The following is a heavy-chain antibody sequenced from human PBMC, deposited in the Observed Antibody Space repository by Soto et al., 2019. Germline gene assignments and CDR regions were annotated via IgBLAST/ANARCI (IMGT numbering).Heavy chain of an antibody. CDR3: VRSEDGFGYYYGMDV. CDR2: ISYDGSNK. V-gene: IGHV3-30-3*01. Sequence: QVQLVESGGGVVQPGRSLRLSCAASGFTFSSYAMHWVRQAPGKGLEWVAVISYDGSNKYYADSVKGRFTISRDNSKNTLYLQMNSLRAEDTAVYYCVRSEDGFGYYYGMDVWGQGTTVTVSS. CDR1: GFTFSSYA. D-gene: IGHD3-10*01. J-gene: IGHJ6*02.